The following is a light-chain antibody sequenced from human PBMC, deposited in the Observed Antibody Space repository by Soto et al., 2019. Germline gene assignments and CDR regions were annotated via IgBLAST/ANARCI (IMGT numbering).Light chain of an antibody. CDR3: QQYGRSPFT. CDR1: QSVSSNN. J-gene: IGKJ3*01. Sequence: EMVLTQSPGTLSLSPGERATLSCRASQSVSSNNLAGYQQRPGQSPRVVIYGASTRATGFPERFSGSGSGTDFTLTISRLEPEDFAVYSCQQYGRSPFTFGPGTKVDIK. CDR2: GAS. V-gene: IGKV3-20*01.